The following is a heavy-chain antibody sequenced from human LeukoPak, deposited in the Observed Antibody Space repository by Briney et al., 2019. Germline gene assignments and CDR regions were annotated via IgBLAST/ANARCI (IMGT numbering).Heavy chain of an antibody. CDR3: ARRVPIALAGNPTGWFEP. Sequence: SETLSLTCTVSGGSISSYYWSWIRQPPGKGLEWIGHIYYSGSTNYNPSLKSRVTISVDTSKNQFSLKLTSVTATDTAVYYCARRVPIALAGNPTGWFEPWGQGTLVTVSS. CDR1: GGSISSYY. D-gene: IGHD6-13*01. CDR2: IYYSGST. V-gene: IGHV4-59*08. J-gene: IGHJ5*02.